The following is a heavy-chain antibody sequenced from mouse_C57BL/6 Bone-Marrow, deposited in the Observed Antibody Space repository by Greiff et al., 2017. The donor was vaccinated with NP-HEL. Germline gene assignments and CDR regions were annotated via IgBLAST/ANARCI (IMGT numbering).Heavy chain of an antibody. CDR2: IRNKANGYTT. CDR1: GFTFTDYY. D-gene: IGHD2-14*01. Sequence: VKLMESGGGLVQPGGSLSLSCAASGFTFTDYYMSWVRQPPGKALEWLGFIRNKANGYTTEYSASVKGRFTISRDNSQSILYLQMNALRAEDSATYYCARQHRYYFDYWGQGTTLTVSS. CDR3: ARQHRYYFDY. J-gene: IGHJ2*01. V-gene: IGHV7-3*01.